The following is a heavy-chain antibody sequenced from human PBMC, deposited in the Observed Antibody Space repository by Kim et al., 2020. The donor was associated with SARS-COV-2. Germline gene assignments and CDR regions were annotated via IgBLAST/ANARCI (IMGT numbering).Heavy chain of an antibody. Sequence: NYNPSLKSRVTISVDTSKNQFSLKLSSVTAADTAVYYCARGVAGGAWFDPWGQGTLVTVSS. CDR3: ARGVAGGAWFDP. D-gene: IGHD6-19*01. J-gene: IGHJ5*02. V-gene: IGHV4-34*01.